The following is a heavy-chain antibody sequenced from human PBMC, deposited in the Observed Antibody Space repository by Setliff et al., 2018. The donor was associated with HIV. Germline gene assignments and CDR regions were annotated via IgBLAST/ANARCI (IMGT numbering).Heavy chain of an antibody. D-gene: IGHD4-17*01. CDR2: IFYSGST. CDR1: GGSISSGGYY. Sequence: SETLSLTCTVSGGSISSGGYYWSWIRQHPGKGLEWIGYIFYSGSTYYNPSLKSRVTISVDTSKNQFSLKLSSVTAADTAVYYCAREQTTETTMGFAFDIWGQGTVVTVSS. CDR3: AREQTTETTMGFAFDI. J-gene: IGHJ3*02. V-gene: IGHV4-31*02.